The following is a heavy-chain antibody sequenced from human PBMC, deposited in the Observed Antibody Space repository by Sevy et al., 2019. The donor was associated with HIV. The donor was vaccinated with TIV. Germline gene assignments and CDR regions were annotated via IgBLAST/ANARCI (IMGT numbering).Heavy chain of an antibody. J-gene: IGHJ3*02. CDR3: AREGRYCSSTSCHLTNGAFDI. D-gene: IGHD2-2*01. CDR2: ISSSGSTI. V-gene: IGHV3-48*03. CDR1: GFTFSSYE. Sequence: GGSLRLSCAASGFTFSSYEMNWVRQAPGKGLEWVSYISSSGSTIYYADSVKGRFTISRDNAKNSLYLQMNSLRAEDTADDYCAREGRYCSSTSCHLTNGAFDIWGQGTMVTVSS.